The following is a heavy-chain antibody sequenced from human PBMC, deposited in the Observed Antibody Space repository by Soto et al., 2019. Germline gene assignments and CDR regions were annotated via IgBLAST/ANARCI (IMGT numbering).Heavy chain of an antibody. CDR3: ARDMGYYESSGYYYAFDI. CDR2: IIPIFGTA. D-gene: IGHD3-22*01. CDR1: GGTFSSYA. J-gene: IGHJ3*02. V-gene: IGHV1-69*01. Sequence: QVQLVQSGAEVKKPGSSVKVSCKASGGTFSSYAISWVRQAPGQGLEWMGGIIPIFGTANYAQKFQGRVTITADESTSTAYMELSSLRSEDTAVYYCARDMGYYESSGYYYAFDIWGQGTMVTVSS.